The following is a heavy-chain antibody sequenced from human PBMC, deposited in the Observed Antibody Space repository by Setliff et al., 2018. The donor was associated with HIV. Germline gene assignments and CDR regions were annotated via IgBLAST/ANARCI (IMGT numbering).Heavy chain of an antibody. CDR2: IYYSGRTSHSGST. J-gene: IGHJ5*02. V-gene: IGHV4-30-4*08. CDR3: ARENGWLFGWFDP. CDR1: GDSITSGGYS. Sequence: LSLTCTVSGDSITSGGYSWTWIRQPPGKALEWVGYIYYSGRTSHSGSTYYNPSVASRITISGDTSKNQFSLKLTSVTAADTAIYYCARENGWLFGWFDPWGQGTPVTAPQ. D-gene: IGHD3-22*01.